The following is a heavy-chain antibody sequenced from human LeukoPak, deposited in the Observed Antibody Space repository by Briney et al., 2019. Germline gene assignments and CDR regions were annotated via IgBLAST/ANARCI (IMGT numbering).Heavy chain of an antibody. J-gene: IGHJ4*02. CDR3: ARESYGSGSYYNRGPPDY. CDR2: ISSSSGYI. Sequence: PGGSLRLSCAASGFTFSSYSMNWVRQAPGKGLEWVSSISSSSGYIYYADSVKGRFTISRDNAKNSLYLQMNSLRAEDTAVYYCARESYGSGSYYNRGPPDYWGQGTLVTVSS. V-gene: IGHV3-21*01. D-gene: IGHD3-10*01. CDR1: GFTFSSYS.